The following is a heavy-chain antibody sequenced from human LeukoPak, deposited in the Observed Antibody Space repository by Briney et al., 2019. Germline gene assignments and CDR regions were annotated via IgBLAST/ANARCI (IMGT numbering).Heavy chain of an antibody. J-gene: IGHJ1*01. D-gene: IGHD6-25*01. V-gene: IGHV7-4-1*02. CDR2: INTNTGNP. Sequence: ASVKVSCKASGYTLSNYALNWVRQAPGQGLEWMGWINTNTGNPMYAQGFTGRFVFSLDTSVSTAYMQITSLKAEDTAVYYCARGIAAAGRTLQYWGQGTLVTVSS. CDR1: GYTLSNYA. CDR3: ARGIAAAGRTLQY.